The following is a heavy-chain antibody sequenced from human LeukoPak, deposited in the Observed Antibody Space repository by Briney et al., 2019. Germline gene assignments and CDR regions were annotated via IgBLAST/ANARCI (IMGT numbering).Heavy chain of an antibody. Sequence: GESLKISCRGSGYSFTTYWIGWVRQKPGKGLEWMGIIYPGDSDVKYSPSFQGLVTISVDKSGSTAYLQWSSLKATDTAMYYCARLWSSGSSSGYAPRYWGQGTLVTVSS. CDR1: GYSFTTYW. D-gene: IGHD1-26*01. CDR2: IYPGDSDV. V-gene: IGHV5-51*01. J-gene: IGHJ4*02. CDR3: ARLWSSGSSSGYAPRY.